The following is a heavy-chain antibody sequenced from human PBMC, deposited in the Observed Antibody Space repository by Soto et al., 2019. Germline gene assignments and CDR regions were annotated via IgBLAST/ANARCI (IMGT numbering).Heavy chain of an antibody. D-gene: IGHD3-16*02. V-gene: IGHV4-34*01. CDR3: ARAMGGYPLDY. CDR2: IHHSGSD. J-gene: IGHJ4*02. CDR1: GESFSGYY. Sequence: QVQLQQWGAELLKPSETLSLTCAVYGESFSGYYWTWIRQPPGKGLEWIGEIHHSGSDTYNPSLKSRLAISVDTSKNQFFLKVASVTAADTAVYYCARAMGGYPLDYWGQGTLVTVSS.